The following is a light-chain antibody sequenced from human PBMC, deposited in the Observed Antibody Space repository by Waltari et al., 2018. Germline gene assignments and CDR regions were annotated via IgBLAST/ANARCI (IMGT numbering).Light chain of an antibody. J-gene: IGKJ2*01. CDR2: WAS. V-gene: IGKV4-1*01. Sequence: DIVMTQSPDSLAVSLGERATIHCKSSQSVLYSVNNTNYLAWYQQKPGQPPKLLLYWASTRASGVPDRFSGSGSGTEFTLTISSLQAEDVALYYCHQYSSTPYTFGQGTKLEIK. CDR3: HQYSSTPYT. CDR1: QSVLYSVNNTNY.